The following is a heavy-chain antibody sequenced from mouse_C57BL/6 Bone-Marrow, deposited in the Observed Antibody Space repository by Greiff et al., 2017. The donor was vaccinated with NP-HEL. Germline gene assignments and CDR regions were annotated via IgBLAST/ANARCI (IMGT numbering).Heavy chain of an antibody. V-gene: IGHV1-64*01. CDR3: ARGYYGSSPWFAY. D-gene: IGHD1-1*01. Sequence: QVQLQQPGAELVKPGASVKLSCKASGYTFTSYWMHWVKQRPGQGLEWIGMIHPNSGSINYNEKFKSKATLTVDKSSSTAYMQLSSLTSEDSAVYYCARGYYGSSPWFAYWGQGTLVTVSA. J-gene: IGHJ3*01. CDR1: GYTFTSYW. CDR2: IHPNSGSI.